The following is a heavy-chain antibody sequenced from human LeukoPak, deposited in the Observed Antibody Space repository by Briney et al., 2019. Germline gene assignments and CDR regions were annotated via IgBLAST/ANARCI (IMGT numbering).Heavy chain of an antibody. CDR2: IYTSGST. D-gene: IGHD6-19*01. V-gene: IGHV4-61*02. J-gene: IGHJ4*02. CDR1: GGSISSGSYY. CDR3: ARERGAVAGFSFDY. Sequence: SQTLSLTCTVSGGSISSGSYYWSWIRQPAGKGLEGIGRIYTSGSTNYNPSLKSRVTISVDTSKNQFSLKLSSVTAADTAVYYCARERGAVAGFSFDYWGQGTLVTVSS.